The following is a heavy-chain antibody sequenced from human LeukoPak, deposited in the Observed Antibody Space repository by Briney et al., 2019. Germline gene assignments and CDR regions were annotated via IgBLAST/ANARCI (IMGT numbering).Heavy chain of an antibody. J-gene: IGHJ4*02. CDR3: ARDYDSSGYNYFDY. CDR2: IFFSGST. Sequence: SETLSLTCAVYGGSFSGYYWSWIRQPPGKGLEWIGYIFFSGSTNYNPSLKSRVTMSVDTSKNQFSLKLSSVTAADTAVYYCARDYDSSGYNYFDYWGQGTLVTVSS. CDR1: GGSFSGYY. V-gene: IGHV4-59*01. D-gene: IGHD3-22*01.